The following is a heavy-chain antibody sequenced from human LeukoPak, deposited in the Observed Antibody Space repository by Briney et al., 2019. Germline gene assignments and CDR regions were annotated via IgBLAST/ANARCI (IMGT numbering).Heavy chain of an antibody. J-gene: IGHJ4*02. V-gene: IGHV3-23*01. CDR1: GFTFSTFA. CDR2: IFPSGGEI. D-gene: IGHD3-9*01. CDR3: ARAGRGLRYFDWLTYDY. Sequence: PGGSLRLSCAASGFTFSTFAMIWVRQPPGKGLEWVSSIFPSGGEIHYADSVKGRFTISRDNAKNTLYLQMNSLRAEDTAVYYCARAGRGLRYFDWLTYDYWGQGTQVTVSS.